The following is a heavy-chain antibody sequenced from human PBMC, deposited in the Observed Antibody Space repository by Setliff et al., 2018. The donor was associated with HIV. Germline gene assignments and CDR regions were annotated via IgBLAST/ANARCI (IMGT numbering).Heavy chain of an antibody. CDR2: IQTSGST. J-gene: IGHJ3*02. CDR1: GGSISSGSYY. V-gene: IGHV4-61*09. CDR3: AREAEYYYDKGGAFDI. Sequence: SETLSLTWTVSGGSISSGSYYWSWIRQPAGKGLEWIGHIQTSGSTHNNPSLKGRVTISVDTSKNQFSLKLSSVTAADTAVYYCAREAEYYYDKGGAFDIWGQGTMVTVSS. D-gene: IGHD3-22*01.